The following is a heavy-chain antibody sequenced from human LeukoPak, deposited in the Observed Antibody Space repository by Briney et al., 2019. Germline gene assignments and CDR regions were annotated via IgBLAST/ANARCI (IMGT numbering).Heavy chain of an antibody. D-gene: IGHD3-10*01. CDR3: ARTEGHYYGSGSSSYYYYYMDV. J-gene: IGHJ6*03. CDR1: GYTFIGYY. CDR2: VNPSSGDT. V-gene: IGHV1-2*02. Sequence: ASVKVSCKASGYTFIGYYIHWVRQAPGQGLEWMGWVNPSSGDTNYAQQFQGRLTLTRDTSISTAYMELSRLRSDDTAVYYCARTEGHYYGSGSSSYYYYYMDVWGKGTTVTISS.